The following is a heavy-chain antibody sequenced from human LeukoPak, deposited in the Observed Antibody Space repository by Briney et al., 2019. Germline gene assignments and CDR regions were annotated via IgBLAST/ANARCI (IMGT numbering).Heavy chain of an antibody. CDR2: IGTASDT. D-gene: IGHD6-19*01. J-gene: IGHJ6*03. CDR3: ARGPPSGKYYYMDV. CDR1: GFTFSSFD. V-gene: IGHV3-13*01. Sequence: GGSLRLSCAASGFTFSSFDTHWVRQPPGQGLEWVATIGTASDTYYPGSVEGRFTLSRDNAKNSLYLQMNSLTAGDTAVYYCARGPPSGKYYYMDVWGKGTTVTVSS.